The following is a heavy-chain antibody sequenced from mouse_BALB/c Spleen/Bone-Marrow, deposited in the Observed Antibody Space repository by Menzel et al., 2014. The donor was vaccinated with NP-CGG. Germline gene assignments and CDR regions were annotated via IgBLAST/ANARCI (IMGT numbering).Heavy chain of an antibody. V-gene: IGHV3-8*02. J-gene: IGHJ2*01. CDR1: GDSTTSGY. Sequence: EVQLQQSGPSLVKPSQTLSLTCSVTGDSTTSGYWNWIRKFPGNKLEYMGYISYSGNTYYNPSLKSRISITRDTSKNQYYLQLNSVTTEDTATYYCATYDGYCFDYWGQGTTLTVSS. CDR2: ISYSGNT. CDR3: ATYDGYCFDY. D-gene: IGHD2-3*01.